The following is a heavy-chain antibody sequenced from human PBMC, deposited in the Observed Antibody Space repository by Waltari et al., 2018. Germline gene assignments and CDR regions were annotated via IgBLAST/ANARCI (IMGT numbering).Heavy chain of an antibody. CDR2: IYYSGST. D-gene: IGHD6-13*01. V-gene: IGHV4-39*01. CDR3: AEGYEAAGKNAFDI. J-gene: IGHJ3*02. Sequence: QLQLQEPGPGLVKPSETLSLTCTVPGGSISSSSYYWGWTRQPPGKGLEWIGSIYYSGSTYYNPSLKSRVTISVDTSKNQFSLKLSSVTAADTAVYYCAEGYEAAGKNAFDIWGQGTMVTVSS. CDR1: GGSISSSSYY.